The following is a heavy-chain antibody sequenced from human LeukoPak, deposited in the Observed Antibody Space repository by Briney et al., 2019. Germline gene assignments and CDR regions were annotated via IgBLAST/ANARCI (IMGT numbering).Heavy chain of an antibody. Sequence: RASVKVSCKASGGTFSSYAISWVRQAPGQGLEWMGGIIPIFGTANYAQKFQGRVTITTDESTSTAYMELSSLRSEDTAVYYCARAGKYSSGWSDAFDIWGQGTMVTVSS. V-gene: IGHV1-69*05. CDR3: ARAGKYSSGWSDAFDI. CDR1: GGTFSSYA. CDR2: IIPIFGTA. J-gene: IGHJ3*02. D-gene: IGHD6-19*01.